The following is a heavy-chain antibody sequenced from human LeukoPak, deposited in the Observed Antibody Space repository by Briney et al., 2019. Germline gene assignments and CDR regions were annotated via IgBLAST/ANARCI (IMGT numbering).Heavy chain of an antibody. CDR1: GFTFSDYY. CDR3: ASQLRGCSSTSCSEYYFDY. J-gene: IGHJ4*02. Sequence: GGSLRLSCAASGFTFSDYYMSWIRQAPGKGLEWVSSISSSSSYIYYADSVKGRFTISRDNAKNSLYLQMNSLRAEDTAVYYCASQLRGCSSTSCSEYYFDYWGQGTLVTVSS. D-gene: IGHD2-2*01. CDR2: ISSSSSYI. V-gene: IGHV3-11*06.